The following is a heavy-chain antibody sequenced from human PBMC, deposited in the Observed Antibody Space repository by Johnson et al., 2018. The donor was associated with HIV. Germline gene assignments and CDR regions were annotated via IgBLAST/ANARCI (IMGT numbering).Heavy chain of an antibody. J-gene: IGHJ3*02. V-gene: IGHV3-30*04. D-gene: IGHD5-18*01. CDR2: ISYDGSNK. CDR1: GFTFSSYA. Sequence: VQLVETGGGLIQPGGSLRLSCAASGFTFSSYAMHWVRQAPGKGLEWVAVISYDGSNKYYADSVKGRFTISRDNAKNSLYLQMNSLRAEDTALYYCARHPGYNYGFNAFDIWGQGTMVTVSS. CDR3: ARHPGYNYGFNAFDI.